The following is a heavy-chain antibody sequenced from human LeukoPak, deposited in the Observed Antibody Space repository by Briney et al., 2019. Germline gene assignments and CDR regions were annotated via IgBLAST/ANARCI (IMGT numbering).Heavy chain of an antibody. CDR1: GFTFSDYY. V-gene: IGHV3-11*01. Sequence: KPGGSLRLSCAASGFTFSDYYMSWIRQAPGKGLEWVSYISSSGSTIYYADSVKGRFTISRDNAKNSLYLQMNSLRAEDTAVYYCARGVPNYYDSSGYPHYFDYWGQGTLVTVSS. CDR2: ISSSGSTI. CDR3: ARGVPNYYDSSGYPHYFDY. D-gene: IGHD3-22*01. J-gene: IGHJ4*02.